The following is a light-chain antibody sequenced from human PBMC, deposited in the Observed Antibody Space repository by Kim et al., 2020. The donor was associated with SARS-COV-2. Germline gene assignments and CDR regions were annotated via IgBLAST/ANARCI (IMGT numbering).Light chain of an antibody. J-gene: IGKJ1*01. V-gene: IGKV1-27*01. CDR2: DAS. CDR3: QKYNSAPWT. Sequence: ASVGDRVTLTCRASQGISNSLAWYQQKPGKGPKVLIYDASTWQSGVPSWFSGSGSGTDFTLTISSLQPEDVATDYCQKYNSAPWTLGQGTKVDIK. CDR1: QGISNS.